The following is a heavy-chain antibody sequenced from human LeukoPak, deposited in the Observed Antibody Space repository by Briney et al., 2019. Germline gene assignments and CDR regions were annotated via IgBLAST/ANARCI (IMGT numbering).Heavy chain of an antibody. D-gene: IGHD6-13*01. V-gene: IGHV1-18*01. J-gene: IGHJ4*02. CDR2: ISAYNGNT. CDR1: GYTFTNYG. Sequence: GASVKVSCKASGYTFTNYGISWVRQAPGQGLEWMGWISAYNGNTKYTQTLQGRVTMTTDTSTSTAYMELRSLRSDDTAVYYCARDFAAAGTWGHWGQGTLAIVSS. CDR3: ARDFAAAGTWGH.